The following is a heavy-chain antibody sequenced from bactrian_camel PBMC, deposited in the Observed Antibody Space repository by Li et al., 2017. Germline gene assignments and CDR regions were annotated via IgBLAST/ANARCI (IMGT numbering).Heavy chain of an antibody. CDR2: IYTGDSTGGTT. CDR1: GDIVMAYC. V-gene: IGHV3S1*01. J-gene: IGHJ4*01. Sequence: HVQLVESGGGSVQAGQSLRLSCTFNGDIVMAYCMGWFRQAPGKEREGITAIYTGDSTGGTTYYAGSVQGRSTISLDRAQNIMYLTIDAMKPEDTATYYCAADRSFFTATTTDKSEYDYWGQGTQVTVS. D-gene: IGHD4*01. CDR3: AADRSFFTATTTDKSEYDY.